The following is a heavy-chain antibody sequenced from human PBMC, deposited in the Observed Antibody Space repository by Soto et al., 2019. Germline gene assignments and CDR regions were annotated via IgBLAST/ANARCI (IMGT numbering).Heavy chain of an antibody. CDR2: INPSGGST. D-gene: IGHD6-19*01. J-gene: IGHJ4*02. Sequence: QVQLVQSGAEVKKPGASVKVSCKASGYTFTSYYIHWVRQAPGQGLEWMGIINPSGGSTNYAQKFQGRVTMTRDTSTSTVYMELSSLRSEDTALFYCVRGMYSSVYWGQGTLVSVSS. CDR1: GYTFTSYY. V-gene: IGHV1-46*01. CDR3: VRGMYSSVY.